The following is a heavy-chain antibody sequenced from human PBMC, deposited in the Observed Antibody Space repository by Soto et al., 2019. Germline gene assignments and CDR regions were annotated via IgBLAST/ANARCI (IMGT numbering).Heavy chain of an antibody. CDR2: IYYTGNI. CDR1: GGSISSYY. J-gene: IGHJ4*02. D-gene: IGHD3-16*02. Sequence: QVQLQESDPGLVKPSETLSLTCTVSGGSISSYYWTWIRQPPGKGLEWIGYIYYTGNINYSPSLKSRVTISLDTSKNQFSLKLSSVTAADTAVYYCAGFWGGYLGDWGRGTLVTVSS. CDR3: AGFWGGYLGD. V-gene: IGHV4-59*01.